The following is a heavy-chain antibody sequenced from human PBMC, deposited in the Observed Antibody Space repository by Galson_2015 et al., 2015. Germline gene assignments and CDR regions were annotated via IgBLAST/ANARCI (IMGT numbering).Heavy chain of an antibody. V-gene: IGHV3-23*01. D-gene: IGHD6-19*01. CDR2: ISGSGGST. J-gene: IGHJ4*02. Sequence: SLRLSCAASGFTFSSYAMSWVRQAPGKGLEWVSAISGSGGSTYYADSVKGRFTISRDNSKNTLYLQMNSLRAEDTAVYYCAKDILHSSGFDYWGQGTLVTVSS. CDR3: AKDILHSSGFDY. CDR1: GFTFSSYA.